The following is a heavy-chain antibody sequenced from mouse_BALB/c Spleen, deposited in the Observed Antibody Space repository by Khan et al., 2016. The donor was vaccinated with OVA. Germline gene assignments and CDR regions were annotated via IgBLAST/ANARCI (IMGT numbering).Heavy chain of an antibody. Sequence: QVQLQQPGAELVRPGASVRLSCKASGYSFTSYWMNWVKQRPGQGLEWIGIIHPSDSETRLNQKFKDKATLTVDKSSSTAYMQLSSPTSEDSTVXYCAGGTTTSYWYFDVWGAGTTVTVSS. CDR1: GYSFTSYW. CDR3: AGGTTTSYWYFDV. D-gene: IGHD1-1*01. J-gene: IGHJ1*01. CDR2: IHPSDSET. V-gene: IGHV1-74*01.